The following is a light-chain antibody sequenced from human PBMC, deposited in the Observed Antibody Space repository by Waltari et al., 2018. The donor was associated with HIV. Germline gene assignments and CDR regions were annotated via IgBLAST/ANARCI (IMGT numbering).Light chain of an antibody. Sequence: QSALTQPRSVSGSPGQSVTISCTGTSSDVGGYTFVSWYQHHPGKAPKLVISDVTKRPSGVPELFAGSKSGNTASLTISGLQAEDEADYYCCSYSGSGTLYVFGTGTEVTVL. CDR1: SSDVGGYTF. J-gene: IGLJ1*01. CDR2: DVT. V-gene: IGLV2-11*01. CDR3: CSYSGSGTLYV.